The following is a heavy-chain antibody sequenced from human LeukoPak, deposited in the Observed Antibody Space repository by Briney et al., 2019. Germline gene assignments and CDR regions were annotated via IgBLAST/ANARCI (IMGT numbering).Heavy chain of an antibody. Sequence: GESLKISCKGSGYSFTSYWIGWVRQMPGKGLEWMGIIYPGDSDTRYSPSFQGQVTISADKSISTAYLQWSSLKASDTAMYYCARRPIAAAGTGFDDAFDIWGQGTMVTVSS. D-gene: IGHD6-13*01. CDR3: ARRPIAAAGTGFDDAFDI. V-gene: IGHV5-51*01. CDR2: IYPGDSDT. J-gene: IGHJ3*02. CDR1: GYSFTSYW.